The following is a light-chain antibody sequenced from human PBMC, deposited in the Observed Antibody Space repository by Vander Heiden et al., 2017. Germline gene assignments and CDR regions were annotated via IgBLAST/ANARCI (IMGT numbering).Light chain of an antibody. CDR3: QVWDTNTVL. CDR1: NIGSKF. J-gene: IGLJ2*01. Sequence: SNDLTQPPSVSVARGQTATISCGGNNIGSKFVHWYQLRPGQAPVLVISRDSVRPSGIPERFSGSDSGNTATLTISRAQAGDEAVYYCQVWDTNTVLFGGGTKLTVL. CDR2: RDS. V-gene: IGLV3-9*01.